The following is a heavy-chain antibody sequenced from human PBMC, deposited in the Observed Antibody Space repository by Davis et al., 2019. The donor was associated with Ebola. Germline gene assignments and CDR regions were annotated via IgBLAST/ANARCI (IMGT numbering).Heavy chain of an antibody. CDR2: MYHSGST. J-gene: IGHJ6*01. D-gene: IGHD3-3*01. V-gene: IGHV4-59*01. CDR1: GASISSYH. Sequence: MPSETLSLTCTVSGASISSYHWSWIRQSHGKGLEWIGYMYHSGSTNYNPSLKSRVTISRDTSNNRFSLKLTSVTAADTAVFYCARGNDFWNGYPMDVWGKGTTVTVSS. CDR3: ARGNDFWNGYPMDV.